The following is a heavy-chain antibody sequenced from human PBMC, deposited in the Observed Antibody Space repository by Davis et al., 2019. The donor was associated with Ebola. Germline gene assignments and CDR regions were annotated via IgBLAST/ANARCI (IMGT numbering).Heavy chain of an antibody. D-gene: IGHD2-2*01. J-gene: IGHJ4*02. CDR2: MSFDGSNK. V-gene: IGHV3-30-3*01. CDR1: GFTFSNYA. Sequence: PGGSLRLSCAASGFTFSNYAIHWVRQAPGKGLEWVAVMSFDGSNKYYADSVKGRFTISRDNSKNTLYLQMNSLRAEDTAVYYCAKDVVPAATSIFDYWGQGTLVTVSS. CDR3: AKDVVPAATSIFDY.